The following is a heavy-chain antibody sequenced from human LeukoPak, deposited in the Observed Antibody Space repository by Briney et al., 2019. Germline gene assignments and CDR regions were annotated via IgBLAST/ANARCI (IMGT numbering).Heavy chain of an antibody. CDR1: GGSISSGGYS. V-gene: IGHV4-30-2*01. CDR2: IYHSGST. CDR3: ARPYYYGSGSYAFDI. Sequence: SETLSLTCAVSGGSISSGGYSWSWIRHPPGKGLEWIGYIYHSGSTYYNPSLKSRVTISVDGSKNQFSLKLSSVTAADTAVYYCARPYYYGSGSYAFDIWGQGTMVTVSS. J-gene: IGHJ3*02. D-gene: IGHD3-10*01.